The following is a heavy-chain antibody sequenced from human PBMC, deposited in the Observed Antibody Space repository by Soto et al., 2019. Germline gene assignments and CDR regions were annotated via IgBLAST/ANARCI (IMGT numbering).Heavy chain of an antibody. CDR2: IYASEST. CDR1: AFSVTTNY. Sequence: EVQLAESGGGLIQPGGSLRLSCAVSAFSVTTNYVTWVRQAPGKGLEWVSVIYASESTYYADSVKGRFTISRDNSRNTVVLQMHSLRAEDTALYYCTRVMTIRGSSKWAFDIWGQGTMVTVSS. D-gene: IGHD3-10*01. J-gene: IGHJ3*02. V-gene: IGHV3-53*01. CDR3: TRVMTIRGSSKWAFDI.